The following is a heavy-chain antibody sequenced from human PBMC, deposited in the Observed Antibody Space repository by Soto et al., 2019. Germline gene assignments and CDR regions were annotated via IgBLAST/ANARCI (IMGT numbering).Heavy chain of an antibody. CDR2: ISSSGSTI. CDR1: GFTFSSYN. D-gene: IGHD5-12*01. J-gene: IGHJ4*02. CDR3: VSEIVATIDY. V-gene: IGHV3-48*01. Sequence: GGSLRLSCEASGFTFSSYNMNWVRQAPGKGLEWVSYISSSGSTIYYADSVKGRFTISRDNVKNSLYLQMNSLRAEDTAIYYCVSEIVATIDYWGQGTLVTVSS.